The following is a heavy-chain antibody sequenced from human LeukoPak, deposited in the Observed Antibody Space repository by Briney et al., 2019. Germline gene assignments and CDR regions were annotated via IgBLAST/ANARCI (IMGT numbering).Heavy chain of an antibody. CDR3: ARSNQADDY. J-gene: IGHJ4*02. CDR1: GFTLSSYW. CDR2: INPGGSSI. V-gene: IGHV3-74*01. D-gene: IGHD1-14*01. Sequence: GGSLRLSCAASGFTLSSYWMHWVRQVPGKGLVWVARINPGGSSITYADSVKGRFTISRDNAKNTLYLQMDSLRAEDTSVYYCARSNQADDYWGQGTLVTVSS.